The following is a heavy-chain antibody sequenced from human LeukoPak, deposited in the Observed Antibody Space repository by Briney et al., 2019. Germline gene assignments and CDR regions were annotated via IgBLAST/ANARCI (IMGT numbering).Heavy chain of an antibody. CDR2: IIPIFGTA. CDR3: ARWQQQLVLNWFDP. J-gene: IGHJ5*02. CDR1: GGTFSSYA. D-gene: IGHD6-13*01. Sequence: ASVKVSCKASGGTFSSYAISWVRQAPGQGLEWMGGIIPIFGTANCAQKFQGRVTITADESTSTAYMELSSLRSEDMAVYYCARWQQQLVLNWFDPWGQGTLVTVSS. V-gene: IGHV1-69*13.